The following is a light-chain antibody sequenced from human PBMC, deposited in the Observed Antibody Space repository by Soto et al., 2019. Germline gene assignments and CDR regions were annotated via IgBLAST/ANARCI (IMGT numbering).Light chain of an antibody. J-gene: IGKJ1*01. Sequence: DIQMAQSPSTLSASVGDRVTITCRASQDINRWLAWYQQKPGKAPKILIYAASTLQSGVPSRFSGSGSGTDFTLTISSLQPEDVATYYCQKYNSAPWTFGQGTKVDIK. CDR2: AAS. CDR1: QDINRW. V-gene: IGKV1-27*01. CDR3: QKYNSAPWT.